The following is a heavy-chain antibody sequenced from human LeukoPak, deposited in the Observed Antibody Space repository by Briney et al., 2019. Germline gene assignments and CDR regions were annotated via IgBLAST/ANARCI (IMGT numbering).Heavy chain of an antibody. J-gene: IGHJ5*02. Sequence: SETLSLTCTVSGGSISSYYWSWIRQPPGKGLEWIGYIYTSGSTNYNPSLKSRVTISVDTSKNQFSLKLSSVTAADTAVYYCARAIAAAGQARGWFGPWGQGTLVTVSS. V-gene: IGHV4-4*09. D-gene: IGHD6-13*01. CDR2: IYTSGST. CDR1: GGSISSYY. CDR3: ARAIAAAGQARGWFGP.